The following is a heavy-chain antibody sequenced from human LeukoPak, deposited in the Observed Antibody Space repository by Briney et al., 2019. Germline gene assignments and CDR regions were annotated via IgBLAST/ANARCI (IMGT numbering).Heavy chain of an antibody. CDR2: IRYDGSKK. CDR3: AKEELRRITMWGYMDV. D-gene: IGHD3-10*02. Sequence: GGSLRLSRAASGFTFSSYGMHWVRQAPGKGLEWVAFIRYDGSKKYYTDSVKGRFTISRDNSKNTLYLQMNSLSAEDTAFYYCAKEELRRITMWGYMDVWGKGTTVTISS. J-gene: IGHJ6*03. V-gene: IGHV3-30*02. CDR1: GFTFSSYG.